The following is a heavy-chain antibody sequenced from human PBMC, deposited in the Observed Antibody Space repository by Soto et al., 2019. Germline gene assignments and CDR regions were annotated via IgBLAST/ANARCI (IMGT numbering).Heavy chain of an antibody. CDR2: IIPIFGTA. V-gene: IGHV1-69*01. D-gene: IGHD2-2*01. CDR1: GGTFSSYA. CDR3: AGGSTIVVFPDYYYGTDV. J-gene: IGHJ6*04. Sequence: QVQLVQSGAEVKKPGSSVKVSCKASGGTFSSYAISWVRQAPGQGLEWMGGIIPIFGTANYAQKFQGRVTITADESTSTGNGDVTSLRSEHTAVYDWAGGSTIVVFPDYYYGTDVWGKGTTVTVT.